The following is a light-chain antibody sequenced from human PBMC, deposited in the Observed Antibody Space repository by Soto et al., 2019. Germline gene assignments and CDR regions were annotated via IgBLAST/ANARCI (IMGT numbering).Light chain of an antibody. V-gene: IGLV1-40*01. CDR2: GNS. Sequence: QSVLTQPPSVSGAPGQMVTISCTGSSSNIGAGYDVHWYQQLPGTAPKLLIYGNSNRPSGVPDRFSGSKSGTSASLAITGLQAEDEADYYCQSYDNNLSGSVFGGGTKLTVL. CDR1: SSNIGAGYD. J-gene: IGLJ2*01. CDR3: QSYDNNLSGSV.